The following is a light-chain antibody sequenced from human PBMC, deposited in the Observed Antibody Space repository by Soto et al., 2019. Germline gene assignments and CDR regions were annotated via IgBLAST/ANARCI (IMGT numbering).Light chain of an antibody. CDR3: QQCNKWPLT. V-gene: IGKV3-15*01. J-gene: IGKJ3*01. CDR2: SAS. CDR1: QSVNNN. Sequence: EIVMTQSPVTLSVSPGERATLSCTASQSVNNNVAWYQQKPGHTPRLLIYSASIGATGTPARFSGSGSGSDFTLTISSLQSEDFAVYYCQQCNKWPLTFGPGTKVDIK.